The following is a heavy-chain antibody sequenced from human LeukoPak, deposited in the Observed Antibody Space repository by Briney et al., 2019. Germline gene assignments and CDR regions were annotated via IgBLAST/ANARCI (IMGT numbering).Heavy chain of an antibody. CDR3: ARQTPARYYYYGMDV. CDR2: IYYSAST. V-gene: IGHV4-59*08. Sequence: YIYYSASTNYNPSLKSRVTISVDTSKNQFSLKLSSVTAADTAVYYCARQTPARYYYYGMDVWGQGTTVTVSS. D-gene: IGHD6-6*01. J-gene: IGHJ6*02.